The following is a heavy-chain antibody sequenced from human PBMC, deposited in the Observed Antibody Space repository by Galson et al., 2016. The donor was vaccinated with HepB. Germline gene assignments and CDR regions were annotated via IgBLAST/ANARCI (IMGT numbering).Heavy chain of an antibody. J-gene: IGHJ6*02. D-gene: IGHD6-6*01. CDR3: ARGQLATVYGMDV. CDR1: GYTFTSFG. Sequence: SVKVSCKASGYTFTSFGISWVRQAPGQGLEWMGWINAGNGNTKYSQKFQGRVTITRDTSASTAYMELSSLRSEDTAVYYCARGQLATVYGMDVWGQGTTVTVSS. V-gene: IGHV1-3*01. CDR2: INAGNGNT.